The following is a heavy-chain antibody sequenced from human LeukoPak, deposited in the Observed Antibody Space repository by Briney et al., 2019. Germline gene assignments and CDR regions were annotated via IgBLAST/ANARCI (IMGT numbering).Heavy chain of an antibody. V-gene: IGHV4-59*01. CDR2: IYYSGST. D-gene: IGHD3-10*01. CDR1: GGSISSYY. Sequence: PSETLSLTCTVSGGSISSYYWSWIRQPPGKGLEWIGYIYYSGSTNYNPSLKSRVTISVDTSKNRFSLKLSSVTAADTAVYYCARAQGETYYYGSGSYVYYFDYWGQGTLVTVSS. CDR3: ARAQGETYYYGSGSYVYYFDY. J-gene: IGHJ4*02.